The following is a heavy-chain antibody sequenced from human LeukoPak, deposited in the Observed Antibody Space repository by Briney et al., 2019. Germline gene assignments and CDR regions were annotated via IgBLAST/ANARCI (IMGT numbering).Heavy chain of an antibody. D-gene: IGHD3-10*01. J-gene: IGHJ5*02. CDR3: ARGSYYYGSGSSGLFDP. V-gene: IGHV4-34*01. Sequence: ASETLSLTCAVYGGSFSGYYWSWIRQPPGKGLEWIGEINHSGSTNYNPSLKSRVTMSVDTSKNQFSLKLSSVTAADTAVYYCARGSYYYGSGSSGLFDPWGQGTLVTVSS. CDR1: GGSFSGYY. CDR2: INHSGST.